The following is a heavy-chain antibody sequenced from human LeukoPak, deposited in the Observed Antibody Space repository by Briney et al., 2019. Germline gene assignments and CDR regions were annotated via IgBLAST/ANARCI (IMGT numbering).Heavy chain of an antibody. CDR3: ASPLSVGRYALEI. V-gene: IGHV3-7*01. Sequence: GGSLRLPCAASGFTFSPYWMTWVRQAPGKGLEWVANIKQDGSQKFYVDSVKGRFTISRDNARNSLYLEMDSLRAEDTAVYYCASPLSVGRYALEIWGQGTMVTVSS. CDR2: IKQDGSQK. J-gene: IGHJ3*02. D-gene: IGHD6-19*01. CDR1: GFTFSPYW.